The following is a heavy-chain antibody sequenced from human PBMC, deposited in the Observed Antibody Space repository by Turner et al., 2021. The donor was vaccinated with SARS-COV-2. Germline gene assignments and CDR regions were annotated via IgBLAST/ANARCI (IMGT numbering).Heavy chain of an antibody. J-gene: IGHJ4*02. CDR1: GCTFSSYG. V-gene: IGHV3-33*01. CDR2: IWYDGSNK. Sequence: QVQLVESGEGVVQPGRSLRLACAASGCTFSSYGMHWVRQAPGKGLEWVAVIWYDGSNKYYADSVKGRFTISRDNSKNTLYLQMNSLRAEDTAVYYCAREGTAMVQNFDYWGQGTLVTVSS. CDR3: AREGTAMVQNFDY. D-gene: IGHD5-18*01.